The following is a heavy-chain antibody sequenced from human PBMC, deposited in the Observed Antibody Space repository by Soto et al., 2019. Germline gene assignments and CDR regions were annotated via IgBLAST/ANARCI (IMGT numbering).Heavy chain of an antibody. CDR2: IYWDDDK. D-gene: IGHD2-15*01. J-gene: IGHJ4*02. Sequence: GSGPTLVNPTQTLTLTCTFSGFSLTTSGVGVGWIRQPPGKALEWLAVIYWDDDKRYRPSLRSRLTISKDTSYNRVVLKMTNMDPVDTGTYFCAHRPEVALTDYFDFWGQGTLVTVSS. CDR3: AHRPEVALTDYFDF. V-gene: IGHV2-5*02. CDR1: GFSLTTSGVG.